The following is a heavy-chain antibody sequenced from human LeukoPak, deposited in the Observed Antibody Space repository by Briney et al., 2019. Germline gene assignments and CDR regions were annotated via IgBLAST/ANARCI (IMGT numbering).Heavy chain of an antibody. Sequence: PGGSLRLSCAASGFTFSSYGMHWVRQAPGKGLEWVAFIRYDGSNKYYADSVKGRFTISRDNSKNTLYLQMNSLRAEDTAVYYCAKPEYSSSRYYYYMDVWGKGTPVTVSS. V-gene: IGHV3-30*02. J-gene: IGHJ6*03. D-gene: IGHD6-6*01. CDR2: IRYDGSNK. CDR1: GFTFSSYG. CDR3: AKPEYSSSRYYYYMDV.